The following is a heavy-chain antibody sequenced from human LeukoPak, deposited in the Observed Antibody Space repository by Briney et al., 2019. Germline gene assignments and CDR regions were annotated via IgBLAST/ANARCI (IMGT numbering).Heavy chain of an antibody. Sequence: PGGSLRLSCAASGFTFDDYGMSWARQAPGKGLEWVSGLNWNGGSTGYADSVKGRFAISRDNAKNSLYLQMNSLRAEDTALYYCARVMVQYYYYYYMDVWGKGTTVTVSS. CDR2: LNWNGGST. D-gene: IGHD1-1*01. CDR3: ARVMVQYYYYYYMDV. J-gene: IGHJ6*03. CDR1: GFTFDDYG. V-gene: IGHV3-20*04.